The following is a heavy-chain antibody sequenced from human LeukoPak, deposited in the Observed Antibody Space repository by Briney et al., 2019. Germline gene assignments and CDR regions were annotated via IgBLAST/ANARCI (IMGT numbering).Heavy chain of an antibody. V-gene: IGHV3-23*01. CDR1: GFTFRSYD. CDR3: AKVKDTSGSRFDY. CDR2: ITGTGGNT. D-gene: IGHD3-22*01. Sequence: GGSLRLSCAASGFTFRSYDMSWVRQAPGKGLQWVSDITGTGGNTYYADSVKGRFTISRDNSKNTLYLQMNSLRDEDTAVYYCAKVKDTSGSRFDYWGQGTLVTVSS. J-gene: IGHJ4*02.